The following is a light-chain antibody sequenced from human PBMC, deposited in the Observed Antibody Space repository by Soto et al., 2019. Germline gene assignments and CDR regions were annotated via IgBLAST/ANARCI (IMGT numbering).Light chain of an antibody. CDR2: TVS. CDR1: QSLLDSDYGNTY. V-gene: IGKV2-40*01. CDR3: MQRIEFPYT. Sequence: DIVMTQTPRSLPVTPGEPASISCRSSQSLLDSDYGNTYLDWYLQKPGQSPQLLIYTVSYRASGVPDRFSGSGSGTDFTLKISRVEAEDVGVYYCMQRIEFPYTFGQGTKVDIK. J-gene: IGKJ2*01.